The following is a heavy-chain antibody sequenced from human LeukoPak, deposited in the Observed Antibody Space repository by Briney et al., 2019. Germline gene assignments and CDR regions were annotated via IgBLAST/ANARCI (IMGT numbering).Heavy chain of an antibody. CDR1: GFTFSSYA. Sequence: GGSLRLSCAASGFTFSSYAMHWVRQAPGKGLEWVAVISYDGSNKYYADSVKGRFTISRDNSKNTPYLQMNSLRAEDTAMYYCARGVYYWGQGTLVTVSS. V-gene: IGHV3-30-3*01. J-gene: IGHJ4*02. CDR2: ISYDGSNK. CDR3: ARGVYY.